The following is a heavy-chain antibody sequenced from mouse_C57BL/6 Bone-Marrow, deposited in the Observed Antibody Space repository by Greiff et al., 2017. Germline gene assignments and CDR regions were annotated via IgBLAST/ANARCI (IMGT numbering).Heavy chain of an antibody. CDR2: IDPSDSYT. D-gene: IGHD2-5*01. V-gene: IGHV1-50*01. Sequence: QVQLQQPGAELVKPGASVKLSCKASGYTFTSYWMQWVKQRPGQGLEWIGEIDPSDSYTNYNQKFTGKATLTVDTSSSTAYMPLSSLTSEDTAVYYCARDHSNYGSWFAYWGQGTLVTVAA. CDR3: ARDHSNYGSWFAY. J-gene: IGHJ3*01. CDR1: GYTFTSYW.